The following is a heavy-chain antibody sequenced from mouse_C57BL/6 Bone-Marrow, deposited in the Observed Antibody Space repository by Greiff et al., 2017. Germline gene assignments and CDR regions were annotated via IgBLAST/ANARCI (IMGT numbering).Heavy chain of an antibody. CDR2: INPNYGTT. CDR3: EKWGVYYFFDA. CDR1: GYSFTDYN. V-gene: IGHV1-39*01. J-gene: IGHJ2*01. D-gene: IGHD1-1*01. Sequence: QLVESGPELVKPGASVKISCKASGYSFTDYNMNWVKQSNGKSLEWIGVINPNYGTTSYNQKFKGKATLTVDQSSSTAYMQLHSLTSEDSAVYYCEKWGVYYFFDAGGKGTTLTVSS.